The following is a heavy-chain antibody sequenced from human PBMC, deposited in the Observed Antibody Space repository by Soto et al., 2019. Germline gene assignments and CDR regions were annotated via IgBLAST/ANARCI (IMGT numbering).Heavy chain of an antibody. D-gene: IGHD3-10*01. V-gene: IGHV4-39*01. J-gene: IGHJ4*02. CDR3: ATTYFFGSGSGY. Sequence: SATLSLTCTVSGGSISSSSYYWGWIRQPPGKGLEWIGSIYYSGSTYYNPSLKSRVTISVDTSKNQFSLKLTSVTAADTAVYYCATTYFFGSGSGYWGQGTLVTVS. CDR2: IYYSGST. CDR1: GGSISSSSYY.